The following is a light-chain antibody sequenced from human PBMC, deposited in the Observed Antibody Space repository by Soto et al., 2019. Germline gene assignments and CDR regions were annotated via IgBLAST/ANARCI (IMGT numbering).Light chain of an antibody. Sequence: QSVLTQPASVSGSPGQSITISCTGTSSDIGGYDYVSWYQQHPGRAPKLMIYEVSNRPSGVSNRFSGSKSGNTASLTISGLQAEGEADYYCSSFRSGSTLYVFGTGTKVTVL. CDR1: SSDIGGYDY. CDR2: EVS. CDR3: SSFRSGSTLYV. V-gene: IGLV2-14*03. J-gene: IGLJ1*01.